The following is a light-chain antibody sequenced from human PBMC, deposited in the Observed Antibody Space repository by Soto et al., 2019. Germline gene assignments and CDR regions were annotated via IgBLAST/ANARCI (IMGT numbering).Light chain of an antibody. Sequence: QSVLPQPPSVSAAPGQKVTISCSGSSSNIGNNYVSWYQQLPGTAPKLLIYENNKRPSGIPDRFSGSKSGTSATLGITGLQTGDEADYYCGTWDSSLSVNYVFGTGTKVTVL. CDR1: SSNIGNNY. CDR2: ENN. V-gene: IGLV1-51*02. CDR3: GTWDSSLSVNYV. J-gene: IGLJ1*01.